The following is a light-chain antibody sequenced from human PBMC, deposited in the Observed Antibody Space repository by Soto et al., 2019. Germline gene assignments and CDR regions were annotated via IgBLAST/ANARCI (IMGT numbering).Light chain of an antibody. CDR3: QHSYSPPGT. J-gene: IGKJ1*01. V-gene: IGKV1-39*01. Sequence: DIQMTQSPSSLSASVGDRVTITCRASQTISTYLNWYQQKPGKAPNLLIYTTSNLQSGVPSRFSGSGSGTDFTLTISSLQPEDFATYYCQHSYSPPGTFGQGTKVEIK. CDR2: TTS. CDR1: QTISTY.